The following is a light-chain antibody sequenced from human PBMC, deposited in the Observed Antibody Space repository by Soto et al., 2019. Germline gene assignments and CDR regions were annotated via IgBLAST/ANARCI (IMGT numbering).Light chain of an antibody. CDR2: GAS. J-gene: IGKJ2*01. V-gene: IGKV3-15*01. CDR3: QQYNNWPPYT. Sequence: IVMTQSPATLSVSPGERATLSCRASQSVSSNLAWYQQKPGQAPRLLIYGASTRATGTPARFSGSGSGTEFTLTISSLQSEDFAVYYCQQYNNWPPYTFGQGTKLEI. CDR1: QSVSSN.